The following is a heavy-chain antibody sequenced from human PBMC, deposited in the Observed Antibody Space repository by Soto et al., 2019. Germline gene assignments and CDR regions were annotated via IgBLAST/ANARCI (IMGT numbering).Heavy chain of an antibody. CDR1: GFTFSSYA. D-gene: IGHD3-3*01. J-gene: IGHJ4*02. V-gene: IGHV3-30-3*01. CDR2: ISYDGSNK. CDR3: ARVRPYYDFWSGLDY. Sequence: QVQLVESGGGVVQPGRSLRLSCAASGFTFSSYAMHWVRQAPGKGLEWVAVISYDGSNKYYADSVKGRFTISRDNSKNTLYLQMNRLRAEDTAVYYCARVRPYYDFWSGLDYWGQGTLVTVSS.